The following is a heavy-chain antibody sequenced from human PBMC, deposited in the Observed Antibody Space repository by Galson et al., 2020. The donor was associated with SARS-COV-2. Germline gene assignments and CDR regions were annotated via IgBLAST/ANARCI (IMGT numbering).Heavy chain of an antibody. CDR2: IWYDGRNK. CDR3: AREGNDILTGRHFDY. CDR1: GFTFSSYG. Sequence: QLGESLKISCAASGFTFSSYGMHWVRQAPGKGLEWVAVIWYDGRNKYYADSVKGRFTISRDNSKNTLYLQMNSLRAEDTAVYYCAREGNDILTGRHFDYWSQGTLVTVSS. V-gene: IGHV3-33*01. J-gene: IGHJ4*02. D-gene: IGHD3-9*01.